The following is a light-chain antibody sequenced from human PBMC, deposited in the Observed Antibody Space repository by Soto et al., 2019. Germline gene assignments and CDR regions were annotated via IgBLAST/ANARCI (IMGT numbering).Light chain of an antibody. Sequence: DIQMTQSPCTLSASIGDRVTITCRASQSISRWLAWYQKKPGKAPKLMIYDASTLQSGVPSRLSGSGSGTEFTLTISSLQPDDFATYYCQQYKSYSTFGGGTKVDIK. V-gene: IGKV1-5*01. CDR3: QQYKSYST. CDR1: QSISRW. CDR2: DAS. J-gene: IGKJ4*01.